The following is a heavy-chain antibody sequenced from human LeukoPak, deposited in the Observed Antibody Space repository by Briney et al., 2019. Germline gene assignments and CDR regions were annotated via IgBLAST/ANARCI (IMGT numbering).Heavy chain of an antibody. CDR3: ARGTEIVVVIDYFDY. CDR2: IYYSGST. D-gene: IGHD3-22*01. Sequence: SETLSLTCTVSGGSTSSSSYYWGWIRQPPGKGLEWIGSIYYSGSTYYNPSLKSRVTISVDTSKNQFSLKLSSVTAADTAVYYCARGTEIVVVIDYFDYWGQGTLVTVSS. J-gene: IGHJ4*02. V-gene: IGHV4-39*07. CDR1: GGSTSSSSYY.